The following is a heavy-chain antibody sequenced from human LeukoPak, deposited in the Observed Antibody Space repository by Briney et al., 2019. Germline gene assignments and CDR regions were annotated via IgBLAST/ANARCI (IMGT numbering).Heavy chain of an antibody. J-gene: IGHJ4*02. CDR3: ARAYSSSSGRPFDY. V-gene: IGHV4-59*11. D-gene: IGHD6-6*01. Sequence: SETLSLTCSVCGGSISSHYWSWIRQPPGKELEWIGYIYYTGTTNYKPSLKSRVTISVDTPKNQFSLNLTSVTAADTAVYYCARAYSSSSGRPFDYWGQGTLVTVSS. CDR2: IYYTGTT. CDR1: GGSISSHY.